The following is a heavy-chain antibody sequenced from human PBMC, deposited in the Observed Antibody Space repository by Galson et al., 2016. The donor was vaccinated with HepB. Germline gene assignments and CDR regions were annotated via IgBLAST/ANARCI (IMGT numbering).Heavy chain of an antibody. J-gene: IGHJ4*02. CDR2: ISARGDTT. CDR1: GITFSNYA. V-gene: IGHV3-23*01. D-gene: IGHD1-14*01. Sequence: SLRLSCAASGITFSNYAVSWVRQAPGKGLEWVSSISARGDTTNYADSVKGRFTISRDKSKNTPYLQMNSLTAEATATYSCVYTGGVWNQFDYWGQGTLVTVSS. CDR3: VYTGGVWNQFDY.